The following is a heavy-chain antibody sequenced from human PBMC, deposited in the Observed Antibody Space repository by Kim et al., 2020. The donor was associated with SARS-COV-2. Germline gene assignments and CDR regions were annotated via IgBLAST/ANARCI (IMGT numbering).Heavy chain of an antibody. CDR3: ARSIAAAGTLAV. J-gene: IGHJ3*01. D-gene: IGHD6-13*01. CDR1: GYTFTGYY. CDR2: INPNSGGT. V-gene: IGHV1-2*02. Sequence: ASVKVSCKASGYTFTGYYMHWVRQAPGQGLEWMGWINPNSGGTNYAQKFQGRVTMTRDTSISTAYMELSRLRSDDTAVYYCARSIAAAGTLAVWGQGTMVTVSS.